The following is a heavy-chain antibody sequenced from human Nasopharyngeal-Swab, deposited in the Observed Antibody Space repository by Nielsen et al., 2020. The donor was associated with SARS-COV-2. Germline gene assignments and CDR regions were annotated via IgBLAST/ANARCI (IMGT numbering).Heavy chain of an antibody. D-gene: IGHD3-10*02. Sequence: GESLKISCAASGFTFSSYAMSWVRQAPGKGLEWVSAISGSGGSTYYADSVKGRFTISRDNSKNTLYLQMNSLRAEDTAVYYCARVFADYYYGMDVWGQGTTVTVSS. CDR2: ISGSGGST. CDR3: ARVFADYYYGMDV. J-gene: IGHJ6*02. V-gene: IGHV3-23*01. CDR1: GFTFSSYA.